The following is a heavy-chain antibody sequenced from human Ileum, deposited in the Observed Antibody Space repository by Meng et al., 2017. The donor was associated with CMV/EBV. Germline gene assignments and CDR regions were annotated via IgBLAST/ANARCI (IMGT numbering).Heavy chain of an antibody. CDR1: GYTFTNYG. V-gene: IGHV1-18*01. Sequence: QVQPVQSGAEVKKPGDSVKVPCRASGYTFTNYGVTWVRQAPEQGLEWMGWISGYTGNTQYSEKIQGRVTMTADTSTATAYMELTSLRSDDTAVYYCARDKSDLGREGFYYWGQGTLVTVSS. D-gene: IGHD3-10*01. CDR2: ISGYTGNT. CDR3: ARDKSDLGREGFYY. J-gene: IGHJ4*02.